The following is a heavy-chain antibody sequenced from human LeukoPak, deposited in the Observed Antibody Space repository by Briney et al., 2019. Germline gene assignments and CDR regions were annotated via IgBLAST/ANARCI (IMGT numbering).Heavy chain of an antibody. Sequence: SETLSLTCTVSGGSISSGGYYWSWIRQHPGKGLEWIGYIYYSGSTNYNPSLKSRVTISVDTSKNQFSLKLSSVTAADTAVYYCARVRGWVTVTPSDAFDIWGQGTMVTVSS. J-gene: IGHJ3*02. CDR2: IYYSGST. CDR1: GGSISSGGYY. V-gene: IGHV4-61*08. D-gene: IGHD4-23*01. CDR3: ARVRGWVTVTPSDAFDI.